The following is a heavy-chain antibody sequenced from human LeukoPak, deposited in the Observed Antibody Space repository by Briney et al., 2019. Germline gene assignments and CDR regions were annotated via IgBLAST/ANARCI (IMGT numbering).Heavy chain of an antibody. D-gene: IGHD2-15*01. CDR1: GFTFSSYS. V-gene: IGHV3-33*01. Sequence: GGSLRLSCATSGFTFSSYSMQWVRQAPGKGLEWVAVIWVDGSKKFYADSVEGRFTISRDDSKSTSYLQMNSLRAEDTAVYYCARDQGYCSGGRCHSHFDYWRQGTLVTVSS. CDR2: IWVDGSKK. CDR3: ARDQGYCSGGRCHSHFDY. J-gene: IGHJ4*02.